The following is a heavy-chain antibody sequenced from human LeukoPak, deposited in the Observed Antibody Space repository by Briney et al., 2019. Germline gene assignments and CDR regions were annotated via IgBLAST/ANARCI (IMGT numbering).Heavy chain of an antibody. V-gene: IGHV6-1*01. Sequence: SQTLSLTCAISGDSVSSNSAAWNWVRQSPSRGLEWLGRTYYRSKWYNDYAVSVKSRITINPDTSKNQFSLQLNSVTPEDTAVYYCARGHSSSWYSWFDPWGQGTLVTVSS. CDR1: GDSVSSNSAA. J-gene: IGHJ5*02. CDR2: TYYRSKWYN. CDR3: ARGHSSSWYSWFDP. D-gene: IGHD6-13*01.